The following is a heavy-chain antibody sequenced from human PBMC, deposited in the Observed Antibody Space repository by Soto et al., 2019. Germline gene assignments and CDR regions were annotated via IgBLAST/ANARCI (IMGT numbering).Heavy chain of an antibody. CDR2: IDPSDSYT. CDR3: ARRSPFTIFGVVIFYYFDY. CDR1: GYSFTSYW. J-gene: IGHJ4*02. V-gene: IGHV5-10-1*01. D-gene: IGHD3-3*01. Sequence: PGESLKISCKGSGYSFTSYWISWVRQMPGKGLEWMGRIDPSDSYTNYSPSFQGHVTISADKSISTAYLQWSSLKASDTAMYYCARRSPFTIFGVVIFYYFDYWGQGTLVTVSS.